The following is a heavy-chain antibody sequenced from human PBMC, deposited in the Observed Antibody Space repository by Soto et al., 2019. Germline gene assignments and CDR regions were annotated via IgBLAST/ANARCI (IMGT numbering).Heavy chain of an antibody. D-gene: IGHD6-19*01. CDR2: INPNSGGT. V-gene: IGHV1-2*02. CDR3: ARDTPYSSGWFAFDP. CDR1: GYTFTGYY. J-gene: IGHJ5*02. Sequence: QVQLVQSGAEVKKPGASVKVSCKASGYTFTGYYMHWVRQAPGQGLEWMGWINPNSGGTNYAQKFQGRVTMTRDTSISTAYMALSRLRSDDTAVYYCARDTPYSSGWFAFDPWGQGTLVTVSS.